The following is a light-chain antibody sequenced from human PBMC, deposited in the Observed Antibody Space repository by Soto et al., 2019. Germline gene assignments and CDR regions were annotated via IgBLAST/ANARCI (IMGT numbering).Light chain of an antibody. CDR1: QTIYSN. CDR3: KQYQNLWT. CDR2: RAS. Sequence: IGMTQSPATLSVSPGERATLSCRASQTIYSNVAWYQQRPGQPPRLLIYRASSRATGIQARFSGSGSGTEFTLTIKSLQSEDFAVYYCKQYQNLWTCGQGTKVDIK. V-gene: IGKV3-15*01. J-gene: IGKJ1*01.